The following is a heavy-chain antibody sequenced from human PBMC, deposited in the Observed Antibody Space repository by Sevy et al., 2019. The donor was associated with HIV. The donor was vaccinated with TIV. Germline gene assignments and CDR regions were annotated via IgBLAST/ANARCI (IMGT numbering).Heavy chain of an antibody. CDR3: AKSGGSSSTQRYFDL. Sequence: GGSLRLSCAASGFTFSSYAMSWVRQAPGKGLEWDSGISASGGSTYYADSVKGRFTISRDNSKNTLYVQMNSLRAEDTAVYYCAKSGGSSSTQRYFDLWGRGTLVTVSS. CDR1: GFTFSSYA. D-gene: IGHD6-13*01. J-gene: IGHJ2*01. CDR2: ISASGGST. V-gene: IGHV3-23*01.